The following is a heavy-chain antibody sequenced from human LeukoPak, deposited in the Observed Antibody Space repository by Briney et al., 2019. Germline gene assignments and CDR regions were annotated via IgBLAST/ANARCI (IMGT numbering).Heavy chain of an antibody. D-gene: IGHD6-13*01. CDR2: IYHSGGI. CDR3: ARQPAPYSSGWYDGFDI. J-gene: IGHJ3*02. CDR1: GGSISSSNW. Sequence: SGTLSLTCAVSGGSISSSNWWSWVRQPPGKELEWIGEIYHSGGINQNPSLESRVTMSVDTSKNQFSLKLSSVTAADTAVYYCARQPAPYSSGWYDGFDIWGQGTMVTVSA. V-gene: IGHV4-4*02.